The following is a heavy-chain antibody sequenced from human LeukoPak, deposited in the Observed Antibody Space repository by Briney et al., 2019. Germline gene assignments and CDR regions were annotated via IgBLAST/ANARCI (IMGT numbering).Heavy chain of an antibody. J-gene: IGHJ4*02. CDR1: GFTYGDYA. CDR3: TRPLVARRSIDY. CDR2: IRSKAYGGTT. Sequence: PGGSLRLSFTASGFTYGDYAMSWVRQAPGKGLEWVGFIRSKAYGGTTEYAASVKGRFTISRDDSKSIAYLQMNSLKTADTAVYYCTRPLVARRSIDYWGQGTLVTVSS. V-gene: IGHV3-49*04. D-gene: IGHD6-6*01.